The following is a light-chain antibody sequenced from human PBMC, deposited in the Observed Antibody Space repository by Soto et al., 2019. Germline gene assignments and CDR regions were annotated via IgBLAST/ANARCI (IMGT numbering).Light chain of an antibody. Sequence: DIQMTQSPSSVSASVGDTVTITCRASQDINSRLAWFQQQPGRPPKYVIQAATMLQSGFPSRFAGSGSGRDFTLTIHTLQPEDSATYSCLQVANFPRTFGQGTKVDIK. CDR2: AAT. J-gene: IGKJ1*01. V-gene: IGKV1-12*01. CDR1: QDINSR. CDR3: LQVANFPRT.